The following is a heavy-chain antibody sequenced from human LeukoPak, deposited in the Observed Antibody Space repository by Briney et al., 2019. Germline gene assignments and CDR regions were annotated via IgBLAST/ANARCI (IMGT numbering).Heavy chain of an antibody. D-gene: IGHD2-15*01. J-gene: IGHJ4*02. CDR1: GYTFTGYY. CDR2: ISPNSGGT. Sequence: ASVKVSCKASGYTFTGYYMHWVRQAPGQGLEWMGWISPNSGGTNYAQKFQGRVTMTRDTSISTAYMELSRLRSDDTAVYYCARAVVVAATEDYWGQGTLVTVSS. CDR3: ARAVVVAATEDY. V-gene: IGHV1-2*02.